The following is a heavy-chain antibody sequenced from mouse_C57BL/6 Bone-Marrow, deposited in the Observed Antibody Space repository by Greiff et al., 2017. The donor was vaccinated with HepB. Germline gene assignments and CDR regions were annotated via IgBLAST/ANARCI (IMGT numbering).Heavy chain of an antibody. V-gene: IGHV1-78*01. D-gene: IGHD2-5*01. CDR1: GYTFTEHT. Sequence: LQESDAELVKPGASVKISCKVSGYTFTEHTIHWMKQRPEQGLEWIGYIYPRDGSTKYNEKFKGKATLSADKSSSTAYMQLNSLTSEDSAVYFCARSAYYSNYDAMDYWGQGTSVTVSS. CDR3: ARSAYYSNYDAMDY. J-gene: IGHJ4*01. CDR2: IYPRDGST.